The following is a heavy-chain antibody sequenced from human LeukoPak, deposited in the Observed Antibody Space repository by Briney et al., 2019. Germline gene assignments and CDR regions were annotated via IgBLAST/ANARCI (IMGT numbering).Heavy chain of an antibody. CDR1: GGTFSSYA. CDR3: ARDRDYGSGSPSFDY. Sequence: SVKVSCKASGGTFSSYAISWVRQAPGQELEWMGGIIPIFGTANYAQKFQGRVTITADKSTSTAYMELSSLRSEDTAVYYCARDRDYGSGSPSFDYWGQGTLVTVSS. CDR2: IIPIFGTA. D-gene: IGHD3-10*01. V-gene: IGHV1-69*06. J-gene: IGHJ4*02.